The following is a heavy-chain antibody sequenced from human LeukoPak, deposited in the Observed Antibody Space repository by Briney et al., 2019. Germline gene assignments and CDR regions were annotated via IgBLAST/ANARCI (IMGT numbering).Heavy chain of an antibody. V-gene: IGHV3-23*01. CDR3: AKAQSLLYQLQTDY. CDR2: ISGSGGST. J-gene: IGHJ4*02. D-gene: IGHD2-2*01. CDR1: GFTFSSYA. Sequence: PGGSLRLSCAASGFTFSSYAMSWVRQAPGKGLEWVSAISGSGGSTYYADPVKGRFTISRDNSKNTLYLQMNSLRAEDTAVYYCAKAQSLLYQLQTDYWGQGTLVTVSS.